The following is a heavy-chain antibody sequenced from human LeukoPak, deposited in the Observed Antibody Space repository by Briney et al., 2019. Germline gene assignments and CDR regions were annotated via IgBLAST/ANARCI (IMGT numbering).Heavy chain of an antibody. CDR3: ARGGGGSSSWYYYYMDV. CDR1: GYSISSGYY. V-gene: IGHV4-38-2*02. D-gene: IGHD6-13*01. CDR2: IYHSGST. Sequence: SETLSLTCTVSGYSISSGYYWGWIRQPPGKGLEWVGSIYHSGSTYYNPSLKSRVTISVDTSKNQFSLKLSSVTAADTAVYYCARGGGGSSSWYYYYMDVWGKGTTVTVSS. J-gene: IGHJ6*03.